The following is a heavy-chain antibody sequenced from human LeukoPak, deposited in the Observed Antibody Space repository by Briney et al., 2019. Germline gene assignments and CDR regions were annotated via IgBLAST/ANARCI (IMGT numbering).Heavy chain of an antibody. Sequence: PSETLSLTCTVSGGSISSSSYHWGWIRQPPGKGLEWIGTIYYSGSPYYNPSLKSRVTISVDTSKNQFSLKVSSVTAADTAVYYCARWRTAKTGFDYWGQGTLVTVSS. CDR2: IYYSGSP. J-gene: IGHJ4*02. CDR1: GGSISSSSYH. V-gene: IGHV4-39*01. CDR3: ARWRTAKTGFDY. D-gene: IGHD1-1*01.